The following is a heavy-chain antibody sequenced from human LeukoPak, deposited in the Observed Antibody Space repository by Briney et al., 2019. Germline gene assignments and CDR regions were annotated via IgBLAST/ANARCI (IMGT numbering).Heavy chain of an antibody. V-gene: IGHV3-30*03. J-gene: IGHJ4*02. CDR3: HTVTTVFDY. D-gene: IGHD4-17*01. CDR2: ISYDGSNK. CDR1: GFTFSSYG. Sequence: GGSLRLSCAASGFTFSSYGMRWVRQAPGKGLEWVAVISYDGSNKYYADSVKGRFTISRDNSKNTLYLQMNSLRAEDTAVYYCHTVTTVFDYWGQGTLVTVSS.